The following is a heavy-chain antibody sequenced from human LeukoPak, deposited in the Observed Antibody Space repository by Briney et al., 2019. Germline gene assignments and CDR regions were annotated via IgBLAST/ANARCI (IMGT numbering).Heavy chain of an antibody. CDR2: IYPGDSDT. V-gene: IGHV5-51*01. J-gene: IGHJ4*02. CDR1: GYSFSDYW. CDR3: AICYYDSSAYYSPFDY. D-gene: IGHD3-22*01. Sequence: GESLKISCKGSGYSFSDYWIGWVRQMPGKGLEWMGIIYPGDSDTRYSPSFQGQVTISADKSISTAYLQWSSLKASDTAMYYCAICYYDSSAYYSPFDYWGQGTLVTVSS.